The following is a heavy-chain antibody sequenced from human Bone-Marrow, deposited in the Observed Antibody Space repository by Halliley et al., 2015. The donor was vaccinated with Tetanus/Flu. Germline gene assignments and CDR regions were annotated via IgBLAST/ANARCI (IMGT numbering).Heavy chain of an antibody. D-gene: IGHD3-10*01. Sequence: KELGGIGYISHSGDTSYNPSLEGRGSISVDKSKNQFSLMLTSVTAADTAVYYCAAGSGTYWLDPWGQGTLVTVSS. V-gene: IGHV4-59*01. CDR3: AAGSGTYWLDP. CDR2: ISHSGDT. J-gene: IGHJ5*02.